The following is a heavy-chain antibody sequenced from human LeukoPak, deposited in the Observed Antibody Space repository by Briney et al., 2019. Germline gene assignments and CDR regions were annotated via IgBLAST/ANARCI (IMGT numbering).Heavy chain of an antibody. CDR3: ARQLRIAVAGTWFDP. CDR2: IYYSGST. V-gene: IGHV4-30-4*08. CDR1: GGSISSGDYY. Sequence: SQTLSLTCTVSGGSISSGDYYWSWIRQPPGKGLEWIGYIYYSGSTYYNPSLKSRVTISVDTSKNQFSLKLSSVTAADTAVYYCARQLRIAVAGTWFDPWGQGTLVTVSS. J-gene: IGHJ5*02. D-gene: IGHD6-19*01.